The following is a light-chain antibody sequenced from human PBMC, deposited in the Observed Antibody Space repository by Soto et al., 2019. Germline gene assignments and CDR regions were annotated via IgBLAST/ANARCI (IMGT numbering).Light chain of an antibody. J-gene: IGLJ1*01. V-gene: IGLV2-14*03. CDR3: ISYTDRQSYL. CDR2: AVS. CDR1: SSDIGSYDH. Sequence: QSVLTQLASVSGSPGQSITISCSGTSSDIGSYDHVAWYQQFPGKSRKLIIYAVSDRPSGVSDRFSGSKSGISASLTISGLQTEDEADYYCISYTDRQSYLFGTGTKVTVL.